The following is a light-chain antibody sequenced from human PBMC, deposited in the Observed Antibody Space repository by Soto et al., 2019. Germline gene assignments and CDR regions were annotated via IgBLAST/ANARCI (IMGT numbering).Light chain of an antibody. Sequence: EIVMTRSQATLFVAPGERATLSCRASQSVSSNLAWYQQKPGQAPRLLIYGASTRATGIPARFSGSGSGTEFTLTISSLQSEDFAIYYCQQHYTYWWTFGQGTKVDIK. CDR1: QSVSSN. V-gene: IGKV3-15*01. CDR3: QQHYTYWWT. J-gene: IGKJ1*01. CDR2: GAS.